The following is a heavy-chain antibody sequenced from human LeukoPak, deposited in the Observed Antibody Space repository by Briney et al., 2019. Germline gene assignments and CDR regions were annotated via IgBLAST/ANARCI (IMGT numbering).Heavy chain of an antibody. CDR2: IYYSGST. Sequence: SETLSLTCTVSGGSISSYYWSWIRQPPGKGLEWIGYIYYSGSTNYNPSLKSRVTISVDTSKNQFSLKLTSVTAADTAVYYCARDTGYCSGESCFDWFDPWGQGTLVTVSS. V-gene: IGHV4-59*01. CDR3: ARDTGYCSGESCFDWFDP. D-gene: IGHD2-15*01. CDR1: GGSISSYY. J-gene: IGHJ5*02.